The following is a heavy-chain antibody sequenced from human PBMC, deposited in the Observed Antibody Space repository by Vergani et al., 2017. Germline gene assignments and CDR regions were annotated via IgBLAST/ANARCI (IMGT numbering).Heavy chain of an antibody. CDR3: SRGASYFDGGGYADT. CDR1: GDTFSNYA. D-gene: IGHD3-22*01. V-gene: IGHV1-69*13. Sequence: QVQLLQSGAAVRKPGSSVTVSCKASGDTFSNYAITWVRQAPGQGLQGMGKMIPTFDSKNYAPKFQGRVNLTAEESASTAYMELTSLTSEDTAVYFCSRGASYFDGGGYADTWGQGTVVTVS. J-gene: IGHJ5*02. CDR2: MIPTFDSK.